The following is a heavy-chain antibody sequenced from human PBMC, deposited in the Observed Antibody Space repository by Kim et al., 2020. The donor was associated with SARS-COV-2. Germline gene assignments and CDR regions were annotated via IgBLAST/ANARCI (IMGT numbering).Heavy chain of an antibody. Sequence: SETLSLTCTVSGGSISSGGYYWSWIRQHPGKGLEWIGYIYYSGSTYYNPSLKSRVTISVDTSKNQFSLKLSSVTAADTAVYYCARAPFHYFDYWGQGTLVTVSS. CDR3: ARAPFHYFDY. CDR2: IYYSGST. J-gene: IGHJ4*02. CDR1: GGSISSGGYY. V-gene: IGHV4-31*03.